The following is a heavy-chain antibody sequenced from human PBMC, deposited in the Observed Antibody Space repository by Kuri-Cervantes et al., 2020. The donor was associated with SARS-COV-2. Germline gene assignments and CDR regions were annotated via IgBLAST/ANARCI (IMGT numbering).Heavy chain of an antibody. CDR1: GGSFSGYY. Sequence: GSLRLSCAVYGGSFSGYYWSWIRQPPGKGLEWIGEINHSGSTNYNPSLKSRVTISVDTSKNQFSLKLSSVTAADTAVYYCARGVGAAVAGTLITIYYYYSMDVWGQGTTVTVSS. D-gene: IGHD6-19*01. CDR3: ARGVGAAVAGTLITIYYYYSMDV. V-gene: IGHV4-34*01. CDR2: INHSGST. J-gene: IGHJ6*02.